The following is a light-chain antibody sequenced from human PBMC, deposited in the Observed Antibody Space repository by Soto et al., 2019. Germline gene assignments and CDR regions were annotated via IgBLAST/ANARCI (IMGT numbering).Light chain of an antibody. CDR2: TAA. CDR1: QSISSN. Sequence: DIPMTQSPSSLSASVGDRVTITCRASQSISSNLNWYQQKPGKAPKLLIYTAASLQSGVPSRFSGSGSGTDFTLTIASLQLEDFATYYCQQSNSLPPTFGQGTKVVIK. CDR3: QQSNSLPPT. J-gene: IGKJ1*01. V-gene: IGKV1-39*01.